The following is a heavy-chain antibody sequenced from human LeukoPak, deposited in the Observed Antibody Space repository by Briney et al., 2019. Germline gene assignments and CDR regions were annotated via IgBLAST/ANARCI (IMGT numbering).Heavy chain of an antibody. CDR3: TKGTIWLPFDY. D-gene: IGHD5-18*01. V-gene: IGHV3-30*18. CDR2: ISYDGSNK. CDR1: GFTFSNYG. Sequence: GGSLRLSCAASGFTFSNYGMHWVRQAPGKGLEWVAIISYDGSNKYYADSVKGRFTISGDNSKNTLYLQMNSLRAEDTAVYYCTKGTIWLPFDYWGQGTLVTVSS. J-gene: IGHJ4*02.